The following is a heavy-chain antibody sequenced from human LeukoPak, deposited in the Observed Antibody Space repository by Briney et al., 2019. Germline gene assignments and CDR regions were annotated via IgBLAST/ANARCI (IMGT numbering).Heavy chain of an antibody. CDR1: GDSVSSNSAA. J-gene: IGHJ4*02. Sequence: SQTLSLTCAISGDSVSSNSAAWNWIRQSPSRGLEWLGRTYYRSKWYNDYAISVKSRITINPDTSKNQFSLQLNSVTPEDTAVYYCARVREFWHSGSAWYGNFESWGQGTLVTVPS. V-gene: IGHV6-1*01. CDR2: TYYRSKWYN. D-gene: IGHD6-19*01. CDR3: ARVREFWHSGSAWYGNFES.